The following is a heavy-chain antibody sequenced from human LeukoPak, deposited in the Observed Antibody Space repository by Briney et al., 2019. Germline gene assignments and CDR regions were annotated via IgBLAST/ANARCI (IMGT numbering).Heavy chain of an antibody. CDR2: INPNSGGT. CDR1: GYTFTGYY. V-gene: IGHV1-2*02. Sequence: ASVKVSCKASGYTFTGYYMHWVRQAPGQGLEWMGWINPNSGGTNYAQKFQGRVTMTRDTSISTAYMELSRLRSDDTAVYYCARDNTALEAFDIWGQGTMVTVSS. J-gene: IGHJ3*02. D-gene: IGHD1-1*01. CDR3: ARDNTALEAFDI.